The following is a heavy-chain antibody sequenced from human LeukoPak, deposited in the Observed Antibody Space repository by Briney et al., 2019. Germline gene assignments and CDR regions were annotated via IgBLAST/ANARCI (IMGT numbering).Heavy chain of an antibody. CDR2: ISLSGTI. D-gene: IGHD1-26*01. CDR1: GFTFSDYY. Sequence: AGGSLRLSCAASGFTFSDYYMSWIRQAPGKGLEWVSYISLSGTIYYADSVKGRFTISRDNAKNSLYLQMNSLRAEDTAVYYCAKDILAPGLHFDHWGQGTLVTVSS. J-gene: IGHJ4*02. CDR3: AKDILAPGLHFDH. V-gene: IGHV3-11*01.